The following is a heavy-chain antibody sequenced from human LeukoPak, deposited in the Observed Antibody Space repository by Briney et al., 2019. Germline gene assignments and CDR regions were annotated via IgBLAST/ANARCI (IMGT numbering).Heavy chain of an antibody. CDR3: ARHYDSSGYYPGYFDY. J-gene: IGHJ4*02. Sequence: SETLSLTCTVSGGSISSYYWSWIRQPPGKGLEWIGRIYTSGSTNYNPFLKSRVTISVDTSKNQFSLKLSSVTAADTAVYYCARHYDSSGYYPGYFDYWGQGTLVTVSS. D-gene: IGHD3-22*01. V-gene: IGHV4-4*07. CDR1: GGSISSYY. CDR2: IYTSGST.